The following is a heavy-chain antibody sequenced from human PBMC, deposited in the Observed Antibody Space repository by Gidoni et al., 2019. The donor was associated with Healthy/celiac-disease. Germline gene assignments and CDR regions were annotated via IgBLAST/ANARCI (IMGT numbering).Heavy chain of an antibody. D-gene: IGHD3-9*01. CDR1: GGSITISSSY. V-gene: IGHV4-39*01. CDR3: ARHLYYDILTGYYPPYYFDY. CDR2: IYYSGRT. J-gene: IGHJ4*02. Sequence: QLQLQESGPVLVKPSVTLSLTCTVSGGSITISSSYWGWIRPPPGKGLEWIGSIYYSGRTYYNPSLKSRVNISVDTSKNQFSLKLSSVTAADTAVYYCARHLYYDILTGYYPPYYFDYWGQGTLVTVSS.